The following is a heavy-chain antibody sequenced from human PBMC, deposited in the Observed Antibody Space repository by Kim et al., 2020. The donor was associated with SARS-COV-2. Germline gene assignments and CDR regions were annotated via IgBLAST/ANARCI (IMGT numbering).Heavy chain of an antibody. D-gene: IGHD3-22*01. CDR1: GGSISSSSYY. Sequence: SETLSLTCTVSGGSISSSSYYWGWIRQPPGKGLEWIGSIYYSGSTYYNPSLKSRVTISVDTSKNQFSLKLSSVTAADTAVYYCARHVKSIYDSSGPIGGHAFDIWGQGTMVTVSS. CDR2: IYYSGST. J-gene: IGHJ3*02. V-gene: IGHV4-39*01. CDR3: ARHVKSIYDSSGPIGGHAFDI.